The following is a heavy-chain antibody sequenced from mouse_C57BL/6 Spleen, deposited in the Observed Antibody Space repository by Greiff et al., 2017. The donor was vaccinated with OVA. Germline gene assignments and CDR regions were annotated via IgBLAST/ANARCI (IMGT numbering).Heavy chain of an antibody. CDR1: GYTFTSYG. CDR3: ARTFYGSSYRYFDV. V-gene: IGHV1-81*01. D-gene: IGHD1-1*01. Sequence: QVHVKQSGAELARPGASVKLSCKASGYTFTSYGISWVKQRTGQGLEWIGAIYPRSGNTYYNETFKGKATLTADKSSSTAYMELRSLTSEDSAVYFCARTFYGSSYRYFDVWGTGTTVTVSS. J-gene: IGHJ1*03. CDR2: IYPRSGNT.